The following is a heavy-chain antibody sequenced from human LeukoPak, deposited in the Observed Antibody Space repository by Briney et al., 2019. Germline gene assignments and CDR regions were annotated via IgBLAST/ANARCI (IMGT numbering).Heavy chain of an antibody. J-gene: IGHJ5*01. D-gene: IGHD3-16*01. V-gene: IGHV6-1*01. CDR1: GDSVSSNTAA. Sequence: SQTLSLTCAISGDSVSSNTAAWNWIRQSPSRGLEWLGRTYYRSKWYNGYAVSVKSRITINADTSKNQFSLQLNSVTPEDTAVYYCARIVGREVDSWGQGTLVTVSP. CDR2: TYYRSKWYN. CDR3: ARIVGREVDS.